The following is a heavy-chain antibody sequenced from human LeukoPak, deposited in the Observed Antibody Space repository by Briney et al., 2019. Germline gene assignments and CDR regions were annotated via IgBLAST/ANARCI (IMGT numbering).Heavy chain of an antibody. CDR3: ARGDGYSFDY. CDR2: IYHSGSA. J-gene: IGHJ4*02. CDR1: GGSISSYY. V-gene: IGHV4-59*12. Sequence: PSETLSLTCTVSGGSISSYYWSWIRQPPGKGLEWIGYIYHSGSAYYNPSLESRVTISIDRSKNQFSLKLTSVTAADTAVYYCARGDGYSFDYWGQGTLVTVSS. D-gene: IGHD2-21*02.